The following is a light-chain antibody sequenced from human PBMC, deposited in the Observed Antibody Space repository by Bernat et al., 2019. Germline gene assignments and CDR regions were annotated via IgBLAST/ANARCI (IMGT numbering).Light chain of an antibody. V-gene: IGKV3-11*01. CDR2: DAS. J-gene: IGKJ4*01. CDR3: QQRYSWPIT. CDR1: QSVTYQ. Sequence: EIVLTQSPGTLSLSPGERVTLSCRASQSVTYQLAWYQHKPGQAPRLLIFDASNRATGIPARCSGSGSGTDVTLTISSLESEDFAVYYCQQRYSWPITFGAGTKVEIK.